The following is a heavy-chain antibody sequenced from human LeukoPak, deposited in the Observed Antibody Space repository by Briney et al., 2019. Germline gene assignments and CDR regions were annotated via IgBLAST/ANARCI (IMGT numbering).Heavy chain of an antibody. J-gene: IGHJ6*02. CDR3: AKSGRATAFYYYYGMDV. CDR1: GFTFSSYA. V-gene: IGHV3-30-3*02. Sequence: PGGSPRLSCAASGFTFSSYAMHWVRQAPGKGLEWVAVISYDGSNKYYADSVKGRFTISRDNSKNTLYLQMNSLRAEDTAVYYCAKSGRATAFYYYYGMDVWGQGTTVTVSS. D-gene: IGHD1-26*01. CDR2: ISYDGSNK.